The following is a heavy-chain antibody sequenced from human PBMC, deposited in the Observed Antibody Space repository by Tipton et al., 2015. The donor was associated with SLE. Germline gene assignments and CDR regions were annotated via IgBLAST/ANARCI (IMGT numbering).Heavy chain of an antibody. V-gene: IGHV4-61*09. CDR3: ARGAVGFSSDWLSPGGMDV. D-gene: IGHD3-22*01. J-gene: IGHJ6*02. CDR2: IYFNGNT. Sequence: TLSLTCTVSGGSISSGSFYWNWIRQTAGKGLEWIGHIYFNGNTNYNPSLMSRVVVALDTSKNQFSLNLTSVTAADTAVYYCARGAVGFSSDWLSPGGMDVWGQGTTVTVSS. CDR1: GGSISSGSFY.